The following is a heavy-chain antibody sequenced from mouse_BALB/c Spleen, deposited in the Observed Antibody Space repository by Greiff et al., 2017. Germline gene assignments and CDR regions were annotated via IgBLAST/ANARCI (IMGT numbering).Heavy chain of an antibody. V-gene: IGHV3-6*02. CDR3: ARDGNYNYFDY. CDR2: ISYDGSN. D-gene: IGHD2-1*01. Sequence: EVKLMESGPGLVKPSQSLSLTCSVTGYSITSGYYWNWIRQFPGNKLEWMGYISYDGSNNYNPSLKNRISITRDTSKNQFFLKLNSVTTEDTATYYCARDGNYNYFDYWGQGTTLTVSS. CDR1: GYSITSGYY. J-gene: IGHJ2*01.